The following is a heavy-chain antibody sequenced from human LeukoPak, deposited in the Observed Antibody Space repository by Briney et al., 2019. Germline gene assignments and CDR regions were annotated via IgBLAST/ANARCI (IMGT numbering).Heavy chain of an antibody. D-gene: IGHD3-9*01. CDR2: INHSGST. Sequence: SETLSLTCAVYGGSFSGYYWSWIRQPPGKGLEWIGEINHSGSTNYNPSLKSRVTISVDTSKNQFSLKLSSVAAADTAVYYCARVNPGLRYFGYWGQGSLVTVS. CDR3: ARVNPGLRYFGY. CDR1: GGSFSGYY. J-gene: IGHJ4*02. V-gene: IGHV4-34*01.